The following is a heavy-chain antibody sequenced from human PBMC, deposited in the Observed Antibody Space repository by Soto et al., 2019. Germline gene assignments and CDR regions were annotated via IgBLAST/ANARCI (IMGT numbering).Heavy chain of an antibody. V-gene: IGHV3-30*18. CDR3: EKEISRMSGTWYFDL. Sequence: PGGSLRLSCAASGFTFNNYDMHWVRQAPGKGLEWVADISYTGSTQYYADLGKGRFTISRDNSKNTLYLQLNSLGADDPAVYYCEKEISRMSGTWYFDLWGRSALVTVSS. CDR2: ISYTGSTQ. D-gene: IGHD3-16*01. J-gene: IGHJ2*01. CDR1: GFTFNNYD.